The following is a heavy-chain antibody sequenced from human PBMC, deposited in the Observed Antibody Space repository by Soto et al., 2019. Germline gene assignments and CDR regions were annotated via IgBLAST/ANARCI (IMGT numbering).Heavy chain of an antibody. V-gene: IGHV6-1*01. Sequence: SQTLSLTCAISGDSVSSDNTAWNWVRQYPSRGLEWLGRTSFKCKWYNEYSASVQSRITFNADTSSNLFSLQLNSMSPEDSAVYYFARGYYYFVTPGWRFDYFGQGSLVTVSS. CDR2: TSFKCKWYN. CDR3: ARGYYYFVTPGWRFDY. D-gene: IGHD3-10*01. J-gene: IGHJ4*02. CDR1: GDSVSSDNTA.